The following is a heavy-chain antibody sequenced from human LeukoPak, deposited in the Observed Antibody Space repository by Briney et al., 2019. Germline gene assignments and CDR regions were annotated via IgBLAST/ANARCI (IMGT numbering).Heavy chain of an antibody. CDR2: IRSKAYGGTT. CDR1: GFTFGDYA. J-gene: IGHJ5*02. Sequence: PGRSLRLSCTASGFTFGDYAISWFRQAPGKGLEWVGFIRSKAYGGTTEYAASVKGRLTISRDDSKSIAYLQMNSLKTEDTAVYYCTRVTSWYFWFDPWGQGTLVTVSS. V-gene: IGHV3-49*03. D-gene: IGHD6-13*01. CDR3: TRVTSWYFWFDP.